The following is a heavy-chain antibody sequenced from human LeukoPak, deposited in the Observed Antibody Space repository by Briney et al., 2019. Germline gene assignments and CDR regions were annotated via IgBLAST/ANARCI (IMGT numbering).Heavy chain of an antibody. CDR3: AITMVRGDAFDI. CDR1: GGSISSGGYY. J-gene: IGHJ3*02. D-gene: IGHD3-10*01. Sequence: SQTLSLTCTVSGGSISSGGYYWSWIRQHPGKGLEWIGYIYYSGSTNYNPSLKSRVTISVDKSKNQFSLKLSSVTAADTAVYYCAITMVRGDAFDIWGQGTMVTVSS. CDR2: IYYSGST. V-gene: IGHV4-31*09.